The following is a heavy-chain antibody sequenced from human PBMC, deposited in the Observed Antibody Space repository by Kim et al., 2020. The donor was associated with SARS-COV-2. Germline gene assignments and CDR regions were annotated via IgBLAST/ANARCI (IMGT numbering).Heavy chain of an antibody. D-gene: IGHD5-18*01. CDR3: AKEIGDSYGYLFDY. V-gene: IGHV3-9*01. Sequence: ADYVQGRFTISRDNAKHSLYLQMNSLRAEDTALYYCAKEIGDSYGYLFDYWGQGTLVTVSS. J-gene: IGHJ4*02.